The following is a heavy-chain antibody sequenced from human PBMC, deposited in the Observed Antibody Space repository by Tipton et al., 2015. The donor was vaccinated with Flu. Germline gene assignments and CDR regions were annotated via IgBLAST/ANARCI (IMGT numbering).Heavy chain of an antibody. V-gene: IGHV4-39*07. CDR2: IYYSGST. J-gene: IGHJ4*02. CDR3: ARDNPRLTYYYGSGPPV. D-gene: IGHD3-10*01. CDR1: GGSISSYY. Sequence: LRLSCTVSGGSISSYYWGWIRQPPGKGLEWIGSIYYSGSTYYNPSLKSRVTISVDTSKNQFSLKLSSVTAADTAVYYCARDNPRLTYYYGSGPPVWGQGTLVTVSS.